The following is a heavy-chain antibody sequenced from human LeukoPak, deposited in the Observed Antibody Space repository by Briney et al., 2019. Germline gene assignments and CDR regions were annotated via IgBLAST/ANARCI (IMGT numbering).Heavy chain of an antibody. J-gene: IGHJ4*02. CDR2: SNSDGSST. V-gene: IGHV3-74*01. D-gene: IGHD1-26*01. Sequence: PGGSLRLSCAASGFTFNNYWMHRVRQAPGKGLVWVSRSNSDGSSTSYADSVKGRFTVSRDNAKNTLYLQMNSLRAEDTAVFYCARGRGYTGSPVDYWGQGTLVTVSS. CDR1: GFTFNNYW. CDR3: ARGRGYTGSPVDY.